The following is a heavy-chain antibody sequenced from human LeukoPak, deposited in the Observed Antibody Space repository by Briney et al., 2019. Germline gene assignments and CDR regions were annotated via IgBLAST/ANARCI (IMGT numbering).Heavy chain of an antibody. CDR1: GGSFSGYY. Sequence: SETLSLTCAVYGGSFSGYYWSWIRQPPGKGLEWIGEINHSGSTNYNPSLKSRVTISVDTSKNQFSLKLSSVTAADTAVYYCARRGITMVRGVIGYYYYYGMDVWGKGTTVTDSS. D-gene: IGHD3-10*01. V-gene: IGHV4-34*01. J-gene: IGHJ6*04. CDR2: INHSGST. CDR3: ARRGITMVRGVIGYYYYYGMDV.